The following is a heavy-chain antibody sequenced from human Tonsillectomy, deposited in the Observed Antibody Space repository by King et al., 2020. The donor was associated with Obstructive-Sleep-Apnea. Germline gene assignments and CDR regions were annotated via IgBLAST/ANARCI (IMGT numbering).Heavy chain of an antibody. Sequence: VQLVQSGGGVVQPGTSLRLACAASGFTFSSYAMHGVRQAPGKGLVWVAFIRYDGNSKCYADSVKGRFTISRDNSKNMLYLQMNGLRAEDTAVYYCVKEGGYNSGQNAFDIWGQGTMVTVSS. CDR3: VKEGGYNSGQNAFDI. CDR1: GFTFSSYA. V-gene: IGHV3-30*02. CDR2: IRYDGNSK. J-gene: IGHJ3*02. D-gene: IGHD6-19*01.